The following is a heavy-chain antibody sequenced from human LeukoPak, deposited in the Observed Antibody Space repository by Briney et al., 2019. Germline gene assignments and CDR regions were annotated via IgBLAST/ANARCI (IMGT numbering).Heavy chain of an antibody. D-gene: IGHD5-24*01. CDR1: GFTLSSYS. J-gene: IGHJ4*02. CDR2: ITSSSSYI. Sequence: GGSLKPSCTASGFTLSSYSMNWVRQPPGKGLEWVSSITSSSSYIYYGDSVKGRFTISRDNARNSLFLQMNSLRAEDTAVYYCAREGDGYNSPIDSWGQGTLVTVSS. CDR3: AREGDGYNSPIDS. V-gene: IGHV3-21*01.